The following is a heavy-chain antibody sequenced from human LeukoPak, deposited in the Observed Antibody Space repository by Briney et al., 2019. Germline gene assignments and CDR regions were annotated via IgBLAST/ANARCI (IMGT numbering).Heavy chain of an antibody. CDR3: ARALYGDYFVGIDY. D-gene: IGHD4-17*01. Sequence: PGGSLRLSCAASGFTFSSYGMHWVRQAPGKGLEWVAVIWYDGSNKYYADSVKGRFTISRDNSKNTLYLQMNSLRAEDTAVYYCARALYGDYFVGIDYWGQGTLVTVSS. V-gene: IGHV3-33*01. CDR1: GFTFSSYG. CDR2: IWYDGSNK. J-gene: IGHJ4*02.